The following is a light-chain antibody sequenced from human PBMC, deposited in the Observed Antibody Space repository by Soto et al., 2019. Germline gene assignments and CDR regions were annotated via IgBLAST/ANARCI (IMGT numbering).Light chain of an antibody. V-gene: IGKV1-39*01. CDR1: QSISNI. Sequence: IQMTQSPSSLSASVGDRVTITCRASQSISNILNWYQQKPGKAPKLLIYAASTLQIGVPSRFSGSGSGTDFTLTITNLRPEDFATYYCQQSYINTAWTFGQGTKVDIK. J-gene: IGKJ1*01. CDR2: AAS. CDR3: QQSYINTAWT.